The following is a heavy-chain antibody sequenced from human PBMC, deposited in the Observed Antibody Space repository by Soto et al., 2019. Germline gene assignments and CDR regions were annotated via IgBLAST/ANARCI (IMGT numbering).Heavy chain of an antibody. CDR3: TTEVDYYDSSGYYRYYFDY. CDR2: IKSKTDGGTT. J-gene: IGHJ4*02. CDR1: GFTFSTAW. V-gene: IGHV3-15*01. Sequence: GSLRLSCAASGFTFSTAWMRWVRQAPGKGLEWVGRIKSKTDGGTTDYAAPVKGRFTISRDDSKNTLYLQMNSLKTEDTAVYYCTTEVDYYDSSGYYRYYFDYWGQGTPVTVSS. D-gene: IGHD3-22*01.